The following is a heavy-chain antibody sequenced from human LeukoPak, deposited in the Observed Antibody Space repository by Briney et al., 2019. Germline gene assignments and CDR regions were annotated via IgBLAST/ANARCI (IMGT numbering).Heavy chain of an antibody. J-gene: IGHJ4*02. CDR2: INWDGGST. D-gene: IGHD3-9*01. CDR3: ARARSTGYYVADY. Sequence: GGSLRLSCTASGFTFDDYGMSWVRQAPGKGLEWVSGINWDGGSTGYADSVKGRFTISRDNAKNSLYLQMNSLRAEDTASYYCARARSTGYYVADYWGQGTLVTVSS. V-gene: IGHV3-20*04. CDR1: GFTFDDYG.